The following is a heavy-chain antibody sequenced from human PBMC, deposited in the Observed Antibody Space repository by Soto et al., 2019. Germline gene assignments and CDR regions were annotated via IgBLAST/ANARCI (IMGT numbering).Heavy chain of an antibody. J-gene: IGHJ6*02. D-gene: IGHD3-10*01. Sequence: GGSLRLSCAASGFTFSSYDMHWVRQATGKGLEWVSAIGTAGDTYYPGSVKGRFTISRENAKNSLYLQMNSLRAEDTAVYYCARDRKGSFVYYYYGMDVWGQGTTVTVSS. CDR1: GFTFSSYD. CDR2: IGTAGDT. V-gene: IGHV3-13*01. CDR3: ARDRKGSFVYYYYGMDV.